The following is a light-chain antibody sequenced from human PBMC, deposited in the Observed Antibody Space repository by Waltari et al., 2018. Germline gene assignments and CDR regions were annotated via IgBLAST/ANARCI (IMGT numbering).Light chain of an antibody. J-gene: IGKJ1*01. Sequence: DTVMTQSPDSLAVSLGERATINCKSSQSLLFRSNNKNYLAWYQQKPGQPLKLLIHWASTRESGVPDLFSGSGSGTDFTLVISSLQAEDVAVYYCQQYYHIARTFGQGTRVEIK. CDR2: WAS. V-gene: IGKV4-1*01. CDR3: QQYYHIART. CDR1: QSLLFRSNNKNY.